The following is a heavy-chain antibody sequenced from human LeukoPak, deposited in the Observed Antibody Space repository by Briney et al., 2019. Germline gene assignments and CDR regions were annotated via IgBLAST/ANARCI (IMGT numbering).Heavy chain of an antibody. V-gene: IGHV1-18*04. D-gene: IGHD5-18*01. Sequence: ASVKVSCKASGYTFSSYGITWVRQAPGQGLDWVGWISAYNGNTNYEQKIQGRVTMTTDTSTSTGYMERRSLRSDDTAVYYCARAGHRGYSYGYEDYWGQGTLVTVSS. CDR2: ISAYNGNT. J-gene: IGHJ4*02. CDR3: ARAGHRGYSYGYEDY. CDR1: GYTFSSYG.